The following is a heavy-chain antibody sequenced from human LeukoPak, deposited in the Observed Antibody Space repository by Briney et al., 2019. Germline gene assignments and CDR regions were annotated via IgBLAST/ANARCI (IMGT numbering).Heavy chain of an antibody. V-gene: IGHV3-64*01. J-gene: IGHJ6*03. Sequence: SGGSPRLSCAASGFTFSSYAMHWVRQAPGKGLEYVSAISSNGGSTYYANSVKGRFTISRDNSKNTLYLQMGSLRAEDMAVYYCARVVAATRYVLGYMDVWGKGTTVTISS. CDR3: ARVVAATRYVLGYMDV. CDR1: GFTFSSYA. D-gene: IGHD2-15*01. CDR2: ISSNGGST.